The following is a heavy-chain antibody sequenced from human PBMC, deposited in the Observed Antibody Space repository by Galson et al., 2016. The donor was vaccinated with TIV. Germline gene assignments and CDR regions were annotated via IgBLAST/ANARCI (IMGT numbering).Heavy chain of an antibody. CDR3: ARAEWISSWRVDP. D-gene: IGHD6-13*01. CDR1: GFTFSSSW. J-gene: IGHJ5*02. Sequence: SLRLSCAASGFTFSSSWMIWMRQSPGLGLEWVANMKKDGSEIYYVDSVMGRFTISRDNAKNSVFLQMSSLRAEDTAVYYCARAEWISSWRVDPWGQGTLVTVSS. CDR2: MKKDGSEI. V-gene: IGHV3-7*01.